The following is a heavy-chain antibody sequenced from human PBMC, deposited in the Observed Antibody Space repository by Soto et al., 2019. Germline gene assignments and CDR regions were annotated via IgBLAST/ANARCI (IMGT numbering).Heavy chain of an antibody. D-gene: IGHD2-2*01. CDR2: INPGNGDT. CDR1: GYSFTKYG. J-gene: IGHJ6*02. CDR3: ARTDCSSTSCYNYYYYGMDV. Sequence: ASVKVSCKTSGYSFTKYGLHWVRQAPGQRLEWVGWINPGNGDTKYSQKFQGRVTITRDTSATTAYMELSSLRSEDSAVFYCARTDCSSTSCYNYYYYGMDVWGQGTTVTSP. V-gene: IGHV1-3*01.